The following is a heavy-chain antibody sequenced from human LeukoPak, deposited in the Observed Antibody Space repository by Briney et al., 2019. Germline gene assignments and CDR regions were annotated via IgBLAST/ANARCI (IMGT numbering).Heavy chain of an antibody. CDR2: IYYSGST. CDR3: ARDLGGYRKAHDAFDI. J-gene: IGHJ3*02. Sequence: PSETLSLTCTVSGGSISSYYWSWIRQPPGKGLEWIGYIYYSGSTYYNPSLKSRVTISVDTSKNQFSLKLSSVTAADTAVYYCARDLGGYRKAHDAFDIWGQGTMVTVSS. D-gene: IGHD2-15*01. V-gene: IGHV4-59*12. CDR1: GGSISSYY.